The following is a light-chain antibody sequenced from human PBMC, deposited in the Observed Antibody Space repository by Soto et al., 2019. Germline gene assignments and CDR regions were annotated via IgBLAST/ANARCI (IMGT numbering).Light chain of an antibody. CDR1: QSVSSSY. Sequence: EIVLTQSPGTLSLSPGERATLSCRASQSVSSSYFAWYQQKPGQAPRLLIYGASSRATGIPDRFSGSGSGTDFTLTISRLEPEDLAVYYCQQYGSSPRTFGGGTKVEIK. J-gene: IGKJ4*01. CDR2: GAS. CDR3: QQYGSSPRT. V-gene: IGKV3-20*01.